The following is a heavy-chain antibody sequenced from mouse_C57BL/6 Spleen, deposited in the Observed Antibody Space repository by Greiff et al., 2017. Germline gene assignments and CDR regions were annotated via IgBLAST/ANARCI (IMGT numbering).Heavy chain of an antibody. Sequence: QVQLQQPGAELVKPGASVKMSCKASGYTFTSYWITWVKQRPGQGLEWIGDIYPGSGSTNYNETFKSKATLTVDTSSSPAYMQLSSLTSEDSAVYYCARRDDYDNYFDYWGQGTTLTVSS. J-gene: IGHJ2*01. V-gene: IGHV1-55*01. D-gene: IGHD2-4*01. CDR2: IYPGSGST. CDR3: ARRDDYDNYFDY. CDR1: GYTFTSYW.